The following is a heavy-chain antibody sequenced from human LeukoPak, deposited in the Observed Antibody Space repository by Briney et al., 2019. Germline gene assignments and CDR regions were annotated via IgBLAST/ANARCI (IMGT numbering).Heavy chain of an antibody. CDR1: GFIFSDFY. Sequence: GGSLRLSCAASGFIFSDFYMSWVRQAAGKGLEYIAYISPSSHDIIYADSVKGRFTISRDNAKNSLYLQMNSLRAEDTAVYYCAKDPGSGSYYFDYWGQGTLVTVSS. J-gene: IGHJ4*02. D-gene: IGHD3-10*01. V-gene: IGHV3-11*06. CDR3: AKDPGSGSYYFDY. CDR2: ISPSSHDI.